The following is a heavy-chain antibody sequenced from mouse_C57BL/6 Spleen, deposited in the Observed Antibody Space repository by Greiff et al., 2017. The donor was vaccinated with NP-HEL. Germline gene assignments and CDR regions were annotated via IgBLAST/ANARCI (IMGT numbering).Heavy chain of an antibody. Sequence: VQLQQPGAELVKPGASVKMSCKASGYTFTRYWITWVKQRPGQGLEWVGDIYPGSGSTNYNEKFKSKATLTVDTSSSAAYMQLSSLTSEDSAVYYCARSGYQPWFAYWGQGTLVTVSA. CDR2: IYPGSGST. CDR3: ARSGYQPWFAY. J-gene: IGHJ3*01. D-gene: IGHD3-1*01. V-gene: IGHV1-55*01. CDR1: GYTFTRYW.